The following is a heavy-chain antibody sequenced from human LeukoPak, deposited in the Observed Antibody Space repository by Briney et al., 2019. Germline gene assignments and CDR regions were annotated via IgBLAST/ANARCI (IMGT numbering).Heavy chain of an antibody. CDR2: IYYSGST. J-gene: IGHJ3*02. Sequence: SETLSLTCTVSGGSISNYYWSWIRQPPGKGLEWIGYIYYSGSTNYNPSLKSRVTISVDTSKNQFSLKLSSVTAADTAVYYCARERWLDIWGQGTMVTVSS. CDR1: GGSISNYY. CDR3: ARERWLDI. V-gene: IGHV4-59*01. D-gene: IGHD4-23*01.